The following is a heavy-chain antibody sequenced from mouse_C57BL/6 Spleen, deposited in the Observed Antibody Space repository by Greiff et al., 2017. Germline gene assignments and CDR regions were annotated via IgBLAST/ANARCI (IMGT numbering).Heavy chain of an antibody. CDR3: ARWGDAFDY. CDR2: IDPSVSYT. D-gene: IGHD3-3*01. V-gene: IGHV1-59*01. Sequence: QVQLPQPGAELLRPGTSVKLSCKASGYTFTPYWVPWVKQRPVQGLEWIGVIDPSVSYTNYNQKFKGKATLTVDTSSSTAYMQLSSLTSEDSAVYYCARWGDAFDYWGQGTTLTVSS. CDR1: GYTFTPYW. J-gene: IGHJ2*01.